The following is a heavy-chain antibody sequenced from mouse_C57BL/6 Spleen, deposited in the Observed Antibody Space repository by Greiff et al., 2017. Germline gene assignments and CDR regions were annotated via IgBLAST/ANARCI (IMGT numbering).Heavy chain of an antibody. CDR1: GYTFTSYW. V-gene: IGHV1-72*01. CDR3: GYGNPTLYYAMDY. CDR2: IDPNSGGT. D-gene: IGHD2-1*01. J-gene: IGHJ4*01. Sequence: QVQLKQPGAELVKPGASVKLSCKASGYTFTSYWMHWVKQRPGRGLEWIGKIDPNSGGTKYNEKFKGKATLTVDKPSSTVYMQLSSLTSEDSAVYYCGYGNPTLYYAMDYWGQGTSVTVSS.